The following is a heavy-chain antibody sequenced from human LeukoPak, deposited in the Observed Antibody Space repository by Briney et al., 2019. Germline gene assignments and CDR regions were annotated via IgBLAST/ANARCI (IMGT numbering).Heavy chain of an antibody. Sequence: GGSLRLSFAASGFTFSSYAMSWVRQAPGKGLEWVSVIYSGGSTYYADSVKGRFTISRDNSKNTLYLQMNSLRAEDTAVYYCARDSGPRGSAIWGQGTMVTVSS. J-gene: IGHJ3*02. CDR3: ARDSGPRGSAI. V-gene: IGHV3-53*01. CDR2: IYSGGST. CDR1: GFTFSSYA. D-gene: IGHD1-26*01.